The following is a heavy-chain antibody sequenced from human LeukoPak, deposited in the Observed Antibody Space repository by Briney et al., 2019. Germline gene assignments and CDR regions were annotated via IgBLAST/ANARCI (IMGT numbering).Heavy chain of an antibody. Sequence: PSETLSLTCTVSGGSISSYYWSWIRQPPGKGLEWIGYIYYSGSTNYNPSLKSRVTISVDTSKNQFSLKLSSVTAADTAVYYCGLSSPWSLGGAFDIWGQGTMVTVSS. J-gene: IGHJ3*02. CDR1: GGSISSYY. CDR2: IYYSGST. V-gene: IGHV4-59*01. D-gene: IGHD2/OR15-2a*01. CDR3: GLSSPWSLGGAFDI.